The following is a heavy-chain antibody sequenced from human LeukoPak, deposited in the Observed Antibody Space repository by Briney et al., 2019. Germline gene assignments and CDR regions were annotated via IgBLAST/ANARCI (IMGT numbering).Heavy chain of an antibody. J-gene: IGHJ6*03. CDR3: ARVKDPGGYYYYYYMDI. CDR2: IYYSGTT. D-gene: IGHD3-16*01. Sequence: SETLSLTCTVSGGSISSRTYYWGWIRQPPGKGLEWIGTIYYSGTTYYNPSLKSRVTISLDTSKNQFSLKLSSVTAADTAVYYCARVKDPGGYYYYYYMDIWGKGNTVTVSS. V-gene: IGHV4-39*07. CDR1: GGSISSRTYY.